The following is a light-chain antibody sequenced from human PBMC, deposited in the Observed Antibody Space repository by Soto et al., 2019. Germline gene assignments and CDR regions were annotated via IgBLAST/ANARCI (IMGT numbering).Light chain of an antibody. CDR1: QSVSSSY. V-gene: IGKV3-20*01. CDR2: GAS. Sequence: EIVLTQSPGTLSLSPGERDTLSCRASQSVSSSYLAWYQQKPGQTPRLLIYGASSRATGIPDRFSGSGSGTDFTLTISRLEPEDFAVYYCQQYGTSPYTFGKGTKLEIK. J-gene: IGKJ2*01. CDR3: QQYGTSPYT.